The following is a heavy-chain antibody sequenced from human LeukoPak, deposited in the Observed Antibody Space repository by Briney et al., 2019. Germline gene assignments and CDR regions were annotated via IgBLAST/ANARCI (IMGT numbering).Heavy chain of an antibody. CDR3: ARDSSNWSFDY. CDR1: GYTFTRYN. J-gene: IGHJ4*02. CDR2: ITPSGGGT. V-gene: IGHV1-46*01. D-gene: IGHD6-13*01. Sequence: ASVKVSCKASGYTFTRYNMHWVRQGPGQGLEWMGIITPSGGGTSYAQEFQGRVTMTRDTSTSTVYMELSSLISEDTAVYYCARDSSNWSFDYWGQGTLVTVSS.